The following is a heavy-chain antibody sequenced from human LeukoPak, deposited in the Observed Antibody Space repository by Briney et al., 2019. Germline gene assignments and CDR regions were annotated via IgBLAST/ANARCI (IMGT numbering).Heavy chain of an antibody. D-gene: IGHD3-22*01. J-gene: IGHJ4*02. CDR1: GGSISSYY. V-gene: IGHV4-4*07. Sequence: SETLSLTCTVSGGSISSYYWSWIRQPAGKGLEWIWRIYTSGSTNYNPSLKSRVTMSVDMSKNQFSLKLSSVTAADTAVYYCARDRYDSSGYYLYYFDYWGQGTLVTVSS. CDR3: ARDRYDSSGYYLYYFDY. CDR2: IYTSGST.